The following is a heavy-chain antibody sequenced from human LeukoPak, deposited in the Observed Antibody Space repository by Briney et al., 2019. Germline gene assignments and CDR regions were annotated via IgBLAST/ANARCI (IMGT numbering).Heavy chain of an antibody. V-gene: IGHV3-23*01. D-gene: IGHD3-3*01. CDR1: GFTFSSYA. Sequence: GGSLRLSCAASGFTFSSYAMSWVRQAPGKGLEWVSAISGSGGSTYYADSVKGRFTIARDNSKNTLYLQMNSLRAEDTAAYYCAKDRNYDFWSGYSPIDYWGQGTLVTVSS. CDR2: ISGSGGST. J-gene: IGHJ4*02. CDR3: AKDRNYDFWSGYSPIDY.